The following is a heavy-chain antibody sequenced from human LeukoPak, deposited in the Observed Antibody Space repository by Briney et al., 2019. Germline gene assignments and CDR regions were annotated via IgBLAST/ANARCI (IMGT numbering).Heavy chain of an antibody. CDR1: GYTFTGYY. CDR3: ARTYSSSWYYDY. CDR2: INPSGGST. D-gene: IGHD6-13*01. V-gene: IGHV1-46*01. Sequence: ASVKVSCKASGYTFTGYYMHWVRQAPGQGLEWMGIINPSGGSTSYAQKFQGRITMTRDTSTSTVYMELSSLRSEDTAVYYCARTYSSSWYYDYWGQGTLVTVSS. J-gene: IGHJ4*02.